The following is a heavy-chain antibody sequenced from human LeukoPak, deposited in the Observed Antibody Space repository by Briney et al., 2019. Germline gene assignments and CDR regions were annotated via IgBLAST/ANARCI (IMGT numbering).Heavy chain of an antibody. Sequence: PGGSLRLSCAASGFTFSSYAMSWVRQAPGKGLEWVSAISGSGGSTYYADSVKGRFTISRDNSKNTLYLQINSLRAEDTAVYYCAKAPYFDWLLSYFDYWGQGTLVTVSS. V-gene: IGHV3-23*01. J-gene: IGHJ4*02. CDR2: ISGSGGST. D-gene: IGHD3-9*01. CDR3: AKAPYFDWLLSYFDY. CDR1: GFTFSSYA.